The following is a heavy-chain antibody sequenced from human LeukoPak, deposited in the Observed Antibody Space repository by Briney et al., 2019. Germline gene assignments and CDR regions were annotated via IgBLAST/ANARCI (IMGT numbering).Heavy chain of an antibody. CDR1: GGSISSYY. D-gene: IGHD3-16*01. CDR2: IYYSGST. CDR3: ARLYDYVRGSSLYFDY. V-gene: IGHV4-59*08. Sequence: SETLSLTCTVSGGSISSYYWSWIRQPPGKGREWIGYIYYSGSTNYNPSLQSRVTISVDTSKNQFSLKLSSVTAADTAVYYCARLYDYVRGSSLYFDYWGQGALVTVSS. J-gene: IGHJ4*02.